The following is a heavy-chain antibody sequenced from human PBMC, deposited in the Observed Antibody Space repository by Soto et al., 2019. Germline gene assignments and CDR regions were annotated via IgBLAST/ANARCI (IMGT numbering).Heavy chain of an antibody. J-gene: IGHJ6*02. CDR2: IPQDGVDG. D-gene: IGHD2-21*02. CDR3: ARDHLILPAHDFFYGSDV. CDR1: GFIFRMYS. V-gene: IGHV3-7*03. Sequence: GGSLRLSCEVSGFIFRMYSMSWVRQSPGKGLEWVAKIPQDGVDGHYADSVKGRFIISRDNGKNSLHLQLNTLRAEDTAVYYCARDHLILPAHDFFYGSDVWGRGATVTVSS.